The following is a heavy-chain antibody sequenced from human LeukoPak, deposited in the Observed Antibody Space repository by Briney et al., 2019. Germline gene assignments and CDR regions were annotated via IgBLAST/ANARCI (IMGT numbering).Heavy chain of an antibody. Sequence: GGSLRLSCAASGFSFSDYAMFWVRQAPGQGLEWVSALGGGGTESYYADSVKGRFTISRDNSENMLYLQMNSLRAEDTAVYYCARSQPSVRRFDYWGQGTLVTVSS. V-gene: IGHV3-23*01. D-gene: IGHD2-2*01. J-gene: IGHJ4*02. CDR3: ARSQPSVRRFDY. CDR1: GFSFSDYA. CDR2: LGGGGTES.